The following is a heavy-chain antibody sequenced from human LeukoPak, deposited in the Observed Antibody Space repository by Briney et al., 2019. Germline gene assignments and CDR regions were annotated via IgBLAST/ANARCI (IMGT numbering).Heavy chain of an antibody. D-gene: IGHD1-26*01. V-gene: IGHV1-24*01. CDR1: GYTLTELS. CDR3: ASSGSYYAAFDI. CDR2: FDPEDGET. Sequence: ASVKASCKVSGYTLTELSMHWVRQAPGKGLEWMGGFDPEDGETIYAQKFQGRVTMTEDTSTDTAYMELSSLRSEDTAVYYCASSGSYYAAFDIWGQGTMVTVSS. J-gene: IGHJ3*02.